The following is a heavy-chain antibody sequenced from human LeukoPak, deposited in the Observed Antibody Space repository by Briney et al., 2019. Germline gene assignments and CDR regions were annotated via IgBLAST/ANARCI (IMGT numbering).Heavy chain of an antibody. D-gene: IGHD3-3*01. J-gene: IGHJ4*02. Sequence: AASVKVSCKASGYTFTGYYMHWVRQAPGQGLEWMGWINPNSGGTNYARKFQGWVTMTRDTSISTAYMELSRLRSDDTAVYYCARDQSYDFWSGYYKGGYYFDYWGQGTLVTVSS. CDR3: ARDQSYDFWSGYYKGGYYFDY. CDR1: GYTFTGYY. V-gene: IGHV1-2*04. CDR2: INPNSGGT.